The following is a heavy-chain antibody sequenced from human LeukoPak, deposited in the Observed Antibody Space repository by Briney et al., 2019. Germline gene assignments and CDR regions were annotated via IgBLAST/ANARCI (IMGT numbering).Heavy chain of an antibody. J-gene: IGHJ5*02. CDR3: ARVAGGSIFGVVIQRGWFDP. V-gene: IGHV4-34*01. Sequence: ETLSLTCAVYGGSFSGYYWSWIRQPPGKGLEWIGEINHIGSTNYNPSLKSRVTISVDASKNQFSLKLSSVTAADTAVYYCARVAGGSIFGVVIQRGWFDPWGQGTLVPVSS. CDR2: INHIGST. D-gene: IGHD3-3*01. CDR1: GGSFSGYY.